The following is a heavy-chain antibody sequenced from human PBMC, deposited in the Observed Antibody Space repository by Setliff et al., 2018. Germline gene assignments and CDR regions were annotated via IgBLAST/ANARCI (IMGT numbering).Heavy chain of an antibody. J-gene: IGHJ4*02. Sequence: SVKVSCKASGGTFRTDGFNWVRQAPGQGLEWMGRIIPVFGTAKYAQKFQGRVTITADESTSTAYMEVRSLRSEDTAVYYCERLVRYCTTTSCQRTSGDDFWGQGTLVTVSS. CDR1: GGTFRTDG. CDR3: ERLVRYCTTTSCQRTSGDDF. D-gene: IGHD2-2*01. V-gene: IGHV1-69*13. CDR2: IIPVFGTA.